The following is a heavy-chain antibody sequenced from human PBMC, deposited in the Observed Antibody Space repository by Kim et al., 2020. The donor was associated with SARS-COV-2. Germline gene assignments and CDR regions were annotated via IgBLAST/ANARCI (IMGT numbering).Heavy chain of an antibody. D-gene: IGHD2-2*01. CDR1: GYTFTNYG. V-gene: IGHV1-18*01. J-gene: IGHJ5*02. CDR2: ISAYNGNT. Sequence: ASVKVSCKASGYTFTNYGINWVRQAPGQGLEWMGWISAYNGNTDYAQKFQGRVTLTTDTSTSTAYMELRSLRSDDTAVYYCARGYCSSTTCYRVLGSFDPWGQGTLVTVSS. CDR3: ARGYCSSTTCYRVLGSFDP.